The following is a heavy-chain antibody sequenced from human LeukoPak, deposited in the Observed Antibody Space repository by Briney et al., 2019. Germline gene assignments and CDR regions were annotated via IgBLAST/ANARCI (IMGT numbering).Heavy chain of an antibody. CDR2: INHSGST. CDR1: GGSFSGYY. J-gene: IGHJ1*01. D-gene: IGHD6-6*01. CDR3: ATFPIAARPGY. Sequence: PSETLSLTCAVYGGSFSGYYWSWIRQPPGKGLEWIGEINHSGSTNYNPSLKSRVTISVDTSKNQFSLKLSSVTAADTAVYYCATFPIAARPGYWGQGTLVIVSS. V-gene: IGHV4-34*01.